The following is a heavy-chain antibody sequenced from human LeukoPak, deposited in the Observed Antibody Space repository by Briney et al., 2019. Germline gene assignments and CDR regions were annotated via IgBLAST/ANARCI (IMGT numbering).Heavy chain of an antibody. CDR3: TRREGSGSYWHYYYGMDV. D-gene: IGHD1-26*01. CDR2: IYPGDSDT. CDR1: GYSFTSYW. J-gene: IGHJ6*02. Sequence: GESLKISCKGSGYSFTSYWIGWARQMPGIGLEWMGIIYPGDSDTRYSPSFQGQVTMSADKSISTAYLQWSSLKASDTAIYYCTRREGSGSYWHYYYGMDVWGQGTTVTVSS. V-gene: IGHV5-51*01.